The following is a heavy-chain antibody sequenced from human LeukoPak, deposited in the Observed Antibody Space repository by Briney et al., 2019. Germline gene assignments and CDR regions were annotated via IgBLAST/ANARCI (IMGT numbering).Heavy chain of an antibody. V-gene: IGHV1-18*01. J-gene: IGHJ4*02. Sequence: ASVKVSCKASGYTFTTFGITWVRQAPGQGLEWMGWINTYNGNTNYAQNLQGRVTMTIDTSTSTAYMELRSLTSDDTAVYYCARLGSDCGGGNCYWGQGTLVTVSS. CDR2: INTYNGNT. CDR1: GYTFTTFG. CDR3: ARLGSDCGGGNCY. D-gene: IGHD2-15*01.